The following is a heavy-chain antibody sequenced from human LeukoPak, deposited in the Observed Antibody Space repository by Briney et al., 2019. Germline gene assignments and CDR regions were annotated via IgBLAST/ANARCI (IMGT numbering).Heavy chain of an antibody. CDR2: IIPIFGTA. J-gene: IGHJ5*02. D-gene: IGHD6-19*01. CDR3: ARDHAVAGTSWFDP. CDR1: GGTFSSYA. Sequence: SVKVSCKASGGTFSSYAISWVRQAPGQGLEWMGGIIPIFGTANYAQKFQGRVTITTDESTRTAYMELSSLRSEDTAVYYCARDHAVAGTSWFDPWGQGTLVTVSS. V-gene: IGHV1-69*05.